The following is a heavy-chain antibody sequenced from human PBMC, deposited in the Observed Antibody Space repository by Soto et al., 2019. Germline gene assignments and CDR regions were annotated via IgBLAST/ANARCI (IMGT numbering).Heavy chain of an antibody. V-gene: IGHV3-33*01. CDR2: IWYDGSLK. CDR1: GFTFNTYG. J-gene: IGHJ4*02. CDR3: ARARGYTYGPPTY. D-gene: IGHD5-18*01. Sequence: GGSLRLSCAASGFTFNTYGMRWVRQAPGKGLEWVAVIWYDGSLKYYADSVKGRFTISRDNSKNTLYLQINSLRAEDTAVYYCARARGYTYGPPTYWGQGTLVTVSS.